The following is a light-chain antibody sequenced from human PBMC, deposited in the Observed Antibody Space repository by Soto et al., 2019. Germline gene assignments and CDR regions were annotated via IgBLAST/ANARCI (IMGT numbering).Light chain of an antibody. J-gene: IGKJ1*01. Sequence: AIQMTQSPSSLSASVGDRVTITCRASQDIRNELGGYQQRPGKAPKALIYGASNLQSGVPSRFSGSGFGTDFTLTISSLQPEDFATYYCLQDRNYPRTFGQGTKVESK. CDR3: LQDRNYPRT. CDR1: QDIRNE. V-gene: IGKV1-6*01. CDR2: GAS.